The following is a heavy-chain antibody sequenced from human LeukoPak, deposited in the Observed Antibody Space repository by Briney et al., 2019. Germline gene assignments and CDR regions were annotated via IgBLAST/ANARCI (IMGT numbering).Heavy chain of an antibody. D-gene: IGHD3-22*01. V-gene: IGHV3-74*01. J-gene: IGHJ4*02. CDR2: ITSDGSST. Sequence: GGSLRLSCAGSGFIFNNYAMHWVRQPPGKGLEWVSRITSDGSSTNYADSVKGRFTISRDNAKNTLYLQMNSLRAEDTAVYYCVRSSGFPDYWGQGTLVTVSS. CDR3: VRSSGFPDY. CDR1: GFIFNNYA.